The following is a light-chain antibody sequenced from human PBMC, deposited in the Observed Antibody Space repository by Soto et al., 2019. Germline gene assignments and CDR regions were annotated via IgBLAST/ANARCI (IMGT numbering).Light chain of an antibody. Sequence: EIVLTQSPGTLSLSPGERVTLSCRASQAVNTRLAWYQHKPGQAPRLLIYGASSRATGIPDRFSGSGSGTDFTLTISRLEPEDFAVYYCQQYGSSPRTFGQGTKVDIK. CDR3: QQYGSSPRT. J-gene: IGKJ1*01. CDR2: GAS. V-gene: IGKV3-20*01. CDR1: QAVNTR.